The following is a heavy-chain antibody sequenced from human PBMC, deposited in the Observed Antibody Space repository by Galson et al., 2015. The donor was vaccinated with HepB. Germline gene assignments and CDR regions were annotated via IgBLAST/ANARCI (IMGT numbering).Heavy chain of an antibody. CDR3: AREDYVGNAFDY. Sequence: LRLSCAASGFTFSSYAMHWVRQAPGKGLEWVAVISYDGSNKYYADSVKGRFTIPRDNSKNTLYLQMNSLRAEDTAVYYCAREDYVGNAFDYWGQGTLVTVSS. V-gene: IGHV3-30-3*01. CDR2: ISYDGSNK. CDR1: GFTFSSYA. J-gene: IGHJ4*02. D-gene: IGHD3-16*01.